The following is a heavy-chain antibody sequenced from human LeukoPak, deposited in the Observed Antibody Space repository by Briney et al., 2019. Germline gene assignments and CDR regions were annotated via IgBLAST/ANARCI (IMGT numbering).Heavy chain of an antibody. D-gene: IGHD2-15*01. V-gene: IGHV4-30-4*01. CDR1: GGSISSGDYY. CDR2: IYYSGST. J-gene: IGHJ4*02. CDR3: ARVPSSLSCSGGSCYTFDY. Sequence: SETLSLTCTVSGGSISSGDYYWSWIRQPPGKGLEWIGYIYYSGSTYYNPSLESRVTISVDTSKNQFSLKLSSVTAADTAVYYCARVPSSLSCSGGSCYTFDYWGQGTLVTVSS.